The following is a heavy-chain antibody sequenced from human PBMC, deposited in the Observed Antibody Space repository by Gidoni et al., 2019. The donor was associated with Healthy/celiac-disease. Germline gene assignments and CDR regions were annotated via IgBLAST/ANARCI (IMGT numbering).Heavy chain of an antibody. CDR1: GGSISSGGYY. CDR2: IYYSGST. CDR3: ARDQEVRGVIINGWRYYYGMDV. V-gene: IGHV4-31*03. J-gene: IGHJ6*02. D-gene: IGHD3-10*01. Sequence: QVQLQESGPGLVKPSQTLSLTCTVSGGSISSGGYYWIWIRQHPGKGLEWIGYIYYSGSTYYNPSLKSRVTISVDTSKNQFSLKLSSVTAADTAVYYCARDQEVRGVIINGWRYYYGMDVWGQGTTVTVSS.